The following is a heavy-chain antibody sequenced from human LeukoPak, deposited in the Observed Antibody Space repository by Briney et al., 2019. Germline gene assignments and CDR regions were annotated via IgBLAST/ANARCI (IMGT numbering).Heavy chain of an antibody. J-gene: IGHJ6*02. CDR1: GYTFTSSG. Sequence: ASVKVSCKASGYTFTSSGISWVRQAPGQGLEWMGWINTYNGNTNYAQKLQGRVTMTTDTPTSTAYMELRSLRSDNTAVYYCARDEQWLVPISRPFYGMDVWGQGTTVTVSS. D-gene: IGHD6-19*01. V-gene: IGHV1-18*01. CDR2: INTYNGNT. CDR3: ARDEQWLVPISRPFYGMDV.